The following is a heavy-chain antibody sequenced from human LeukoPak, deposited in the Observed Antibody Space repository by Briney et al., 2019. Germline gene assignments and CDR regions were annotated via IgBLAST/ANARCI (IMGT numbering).Heavy chain of an antibody. CDR1: GFTFSNYA. V-gene: IGHV3-23*01. CDR2: IRGSDRET. CDR3: AKNYYDSSGYFDY. J-gene: IGHJ4*02. D-gene: IGHD3-22*01. Sequence: GGSLRLSCAASGFTFSNYAMSWVRHAPGKGLEWVSTIRGSDRETYYADSVKGRFTVSRDNSKNTLYLQMNSLRAEDTAVYYCAKNYYDSSGYFDYWGQGTMVTVSS.